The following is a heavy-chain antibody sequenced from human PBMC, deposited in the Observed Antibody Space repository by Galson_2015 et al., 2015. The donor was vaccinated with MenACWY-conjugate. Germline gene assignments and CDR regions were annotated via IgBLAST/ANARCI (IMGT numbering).Heavy chain of an antibody. Sequence: SLRLSCAASGFTFSSFGMHWVRQAPGERPEWVAVISDDGSKKFYADSLKGRFTISRDNSKNTLYLQVDSLRPEDTALYYCAKEPFGSGPFDIWGRGTMVTVSS. D-gene: IGHD3-10*01. CDR1: GFTFSSFG. CDR2: ISDDGSKK. V-gene: IGHV3-30*18. CDR3: AKEPFGSGPFDI. J-gene: IGHJ3*02.